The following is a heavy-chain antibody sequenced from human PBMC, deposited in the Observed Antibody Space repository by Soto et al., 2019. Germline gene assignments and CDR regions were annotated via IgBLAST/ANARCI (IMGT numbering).Heavy chain of an antibody. CDR2: MNPNSGNT. Sequence: ASVKVSCKASGYTFTSYDINWVRQATGQGLEWMGWMNPNSGNTGYAQKFQGRVTMTRNTSISTAYMELSSLRSEDTAVYYCARRGSGSPGYYYYYMDVWGKGTTVTVSS. J-gene: IGHJ6*03. D-gene: IGHD3-10*01. V-gene: IGHV1-8*01. CDR3: ARRGSGSPGYYYYYMDV. CDR1: GYTFTSYD.